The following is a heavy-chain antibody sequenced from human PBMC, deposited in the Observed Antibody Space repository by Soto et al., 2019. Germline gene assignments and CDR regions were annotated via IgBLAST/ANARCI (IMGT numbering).Heavy chain of an antibody. CDR3: AREEVYYDSSGYYLYYYYYYGMDV. V-gene: IGHV4-59*12. D-gene: IGHD3-22*01. Sequence: SAPLSLTCAVYGRSFSGYYWSWIRQPPGKGLGWIGYIYYSGSTNYNPSLKSRVTISVDTSKNQFSLKLSSVTAADTAVYYCAREEVYYDSSGYYLYYYYYYGMDVWGQGTTVTVSS. J-gene: IGHJ6*02. CDR1: GRSFSGYY. CDR2: IYYSGST.